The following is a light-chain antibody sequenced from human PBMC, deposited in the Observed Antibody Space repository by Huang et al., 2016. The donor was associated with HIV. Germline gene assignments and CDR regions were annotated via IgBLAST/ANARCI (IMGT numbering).Light chain of an antibody. CDR3: QQYNNWPRT. V-gene: IGKV3-15*01. CDR1: QSVSSN. Sequence: EIVMTQSPATLSVSPGERATLSCRASQSVSSNLAWYQQKPGQSPRLLIYAASHRATGIPARFSGSGSGTEFTLTISSLQSEDFAVYYCQQYNNWPRTFGQGTKVEIK. CDR2: AAS. J-gene: IGKJ1*01.